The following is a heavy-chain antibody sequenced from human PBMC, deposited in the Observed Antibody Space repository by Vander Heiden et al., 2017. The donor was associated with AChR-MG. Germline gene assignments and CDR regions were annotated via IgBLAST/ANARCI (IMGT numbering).Heavy chain of an antibody. J-gene: IGHJ4*02. V-gene: IGHV3-30*09. D-gene: IGHD1-20*01. Sequence: QVQLVESGGGVVQPGRSLRLSCAAPGFTFSTYAMYWVRQAPGKGLEWVAIISYDGNNKYYADTVKGRFAISRDNSKNTLYLQMNNLTAEDTAVYYCVRALGRYNWNPPFDYWGQGTLVTVSS. CDR2: ISYDGNNK. CDR3: VRALGRYNWNPPFDY. CDR1: GFTFSTYA.